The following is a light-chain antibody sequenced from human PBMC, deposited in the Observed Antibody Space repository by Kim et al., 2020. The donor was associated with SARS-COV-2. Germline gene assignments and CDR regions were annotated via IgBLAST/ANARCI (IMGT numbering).Light chain of an antibody. CDR1: SSDVGVYNQ. V-gene: IGLV2-14*03. CDR3: SSYTSSSTVV. CDR2: DVT. J-gene: IGLJ2*01. Sequence: QSALTQPASVSGSPGQSISISCTGTSSDVGVYNQVFWYQQHPGKDPKLIIYDVTNRPSGVSHRFSGSKSANTASLTISGLQAEDVADYYFSSYTSSSTVVFGGGTQLTVL.